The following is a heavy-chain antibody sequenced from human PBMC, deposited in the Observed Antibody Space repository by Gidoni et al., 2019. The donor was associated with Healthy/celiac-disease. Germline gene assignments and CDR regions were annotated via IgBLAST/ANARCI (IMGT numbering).Heavy chain of an antibody. J-gene: IGHJ3*02. CDR3: ARVWNDYAFDI. CDR2: IRSSMSYI. V-gene: IGHV3-21*01. CDR1: VFSFSSYS. D-gene: IGHD1-1*01. Sequence: EVQLVESGGGLVKPGGALRLSCAASVFSFSSYSMNWVRQAPGKGLVWFSSIRSSMSYIYYADSVKGRFTISRDNAKNSLYLQMNSLRAEDTAVYYCARVWNDYAFDIWGQGTMVTVSS.